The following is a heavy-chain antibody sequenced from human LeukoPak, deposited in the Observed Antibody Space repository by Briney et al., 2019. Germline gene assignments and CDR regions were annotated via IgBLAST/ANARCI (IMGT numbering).Heavy chain of an antibody. CDR1: GYTFTSYG. D-gene: IGHD2-2*02. CDR2: ISAYNGNT. Sequence: ASVTVSCKASGYTFTSYGISWVRQAPGQGLEWIGWISAYNGNTNYAQKLQGRVTMTTDTSTSTAYMELSSLRSDDTAVYYCAREKTPRATYCSSTSCYTERLDPWGQGTLVTVSS. V-gene: IGHV1-18*01. CDR3: AREKTPRATYCSSTSCYTERLDP. J-gene: IGHJ5*02.